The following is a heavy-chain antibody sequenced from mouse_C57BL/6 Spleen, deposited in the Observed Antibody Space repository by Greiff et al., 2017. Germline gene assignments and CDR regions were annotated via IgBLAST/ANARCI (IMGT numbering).Heavy chain of an antibody. Sequence: EVKLVESGGDLVKPGGSLKLSCAASGFTFSSYGMSWVRQTPDKRLEWVATISSGGSYTYYPDSVKGRFTISRDNSKNTLYLQMSSLKSEDTAMYYCARHAPLFCGRGAMDYRGQGTSVTVSS. D-gene: IGHD1-1*01. J-gene: IGHJ4*01. CDR3: ARHAPLFCGRGAMDY. CDR2: ISSGGSYT. V-gene: IGHV5-6*01. CDR1: GFTFSSYG.